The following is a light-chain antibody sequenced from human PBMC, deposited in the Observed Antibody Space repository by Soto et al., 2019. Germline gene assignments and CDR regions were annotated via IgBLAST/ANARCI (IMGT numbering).Light chain of an antibody. Sequence: QSALTQPPSASGSPGQSVTISCTGTSSDIGAYNYVSWYQQHPGKAPKLMIYEVNKRPSGVPDRFSGSKSGNTASLTVSGLQAEDEAHYYCSSYAGRNNLVFGGGTKLTVL. CDR1: SSDIGAYNY. CDR3: SSYAGRNNLV. V-gene: IGLV2-8*01. CDR2: EVN. J-gene: IGLJ2*01.